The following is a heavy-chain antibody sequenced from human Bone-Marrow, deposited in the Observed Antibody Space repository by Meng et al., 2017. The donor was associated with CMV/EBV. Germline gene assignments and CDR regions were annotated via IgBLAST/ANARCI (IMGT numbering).Heavy chain of an antibody. CDR2: INPIFGTA. V-gene: IGHV1-69*05. CDR1: GVPFSSDA. CDR3: ARESSGAASVYYQH. Sequence: KAPGVPFSSDAISWVRQASGQGHEWTGWINPIFGTANYAQQLQGRGTIHTDESTSTAYMELSSLRSEATAVYYCARESSGAASVYYQHWGQGTLVTVSS. D-gene: IGHD1-26*01. J-gene: IGHJ1*01.